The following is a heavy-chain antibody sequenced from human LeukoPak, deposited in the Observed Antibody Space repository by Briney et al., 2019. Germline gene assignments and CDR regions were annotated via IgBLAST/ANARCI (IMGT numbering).Heavy chain of an antibody. CDR3: ARDRCSSTSCYNTPNWFDP. V-gene: IGHV3-9*01. D-gene: IGHD2-2*02. CDR1: GFTFDDYA. J-gene: IGHJ5*02. Sequence: GGSLRLSCAASGFTFDDYAMHWVRQAPGKGLEWVSGISWNSGSIGYADSVKGRFTISRDNAKNSVYLQMNSLRSEDTAFYHCARDRCSSTSCYNTPNWFDPWGQGTLVTVSS. CDR2: ISWNSGSI.